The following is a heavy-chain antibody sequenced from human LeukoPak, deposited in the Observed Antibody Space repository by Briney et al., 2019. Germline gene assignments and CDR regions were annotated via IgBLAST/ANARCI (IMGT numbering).Heavy chain of an antibody. Sequence: GGSLRLSYAVSGFTFSNYAMSWVRQAPGKGLEWVSALSIDGVNTYYTDSVKGRFIISRDNSKNTLYLQMNSLRAEDTAVYYCAKDDGDYAKGYYFDYWGQGTPVTVSS. V-gene: IGHV3-23*01. CDR2: LSIDGVNT. J-gene: IGHJ4*02. CDR3: AKDDGDYAKGYYFDY. CDR1: GFTFSNYA. D-gene: IGHD4-17*01.